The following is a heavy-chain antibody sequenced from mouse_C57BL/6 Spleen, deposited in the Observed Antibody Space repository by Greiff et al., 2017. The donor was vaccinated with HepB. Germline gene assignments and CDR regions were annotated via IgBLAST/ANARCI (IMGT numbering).Heavy chain of an antibody. CDR3: AREGDGYYGGDYAMDY. CDR1: GFTFSSYA. CDR2: ISDGGSYT. Sequence: EVQGVESGGGLVKPGGSLKLSCAASGFTFSSYAMSWVRQTPEKRLEWVATISDGGSYTYYPDNVKGRFTISRDNAKNNLYLQMSHLKSEDTAMYYCAREGDGYYGGDYAMDYWGQGTSVTVSS. D-gene: IGHD2-3*01. V-gene: IGHV5-4*01. J-gene: IGHJ4*01.